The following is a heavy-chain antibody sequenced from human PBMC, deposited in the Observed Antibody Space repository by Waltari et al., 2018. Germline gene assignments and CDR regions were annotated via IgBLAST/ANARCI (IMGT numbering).Heavy chain of an antibody. V-gene: IGHV3-23*04. D-gene: IGHD2-2*01. Sequence: EVQLVESGGGLVQPGRSLRLSCAASGFTFDDYAMHWVRQAPGKGLEWVSAISGSGGSTYYADSVKGRFTISRDNSKNTLYLQMNSLRAEDTAVYYCAKSPGCSSTSCYVGYFDLWGRGTLVTVSS. CDR3: AKSPGCSSTSCYVGYFDL. CDR1: GFTFDDYA. J-gene: IGHJ2*01. CDR2: ISGSGGST.